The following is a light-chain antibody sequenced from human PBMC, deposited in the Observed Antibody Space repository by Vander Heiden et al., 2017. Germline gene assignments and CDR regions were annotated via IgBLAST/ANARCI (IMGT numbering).Light chain of an antibody. CDR1: QSVFYNSNNENY. Sequence: DIVMTQSPDSLAVSLGERATINCKSSQSVFYNSNNENYLTWYQQKPGQPPKLLIYWASTRESGVPDRFSGSGSGTDFTLTISSLQAEDVAVYYCQQYYTTPPTFGQGTKVEIK. J-gene: IGKJ1*01. V-gene: IGKV4-1*01. CDR2: WAS. CDR3: QQYYTTPPT.